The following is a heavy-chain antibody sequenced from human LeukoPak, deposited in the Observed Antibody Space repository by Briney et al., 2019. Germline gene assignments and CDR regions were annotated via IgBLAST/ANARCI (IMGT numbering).Heavy chain of an antibody. V-gene: IGHV3-7*04. J-gene: IGHJ4*02. Sequence: GGSLRLSCAASGFTFSNYWMTWVRQAPGKGLECVANIDQDGSEMYSVDSVEGRFSISRDNAKKALYLQMNSLRAEDTAVYYCARAYYYGSGDYYSWAYFDFWGLGTLVTVSS. CDR3: ARAYYYGSGDYYSWAYFDF. CDR2: IDQDGSEM. CDR1: GFTFSNYW. D-gene: IGHD3-10*01.